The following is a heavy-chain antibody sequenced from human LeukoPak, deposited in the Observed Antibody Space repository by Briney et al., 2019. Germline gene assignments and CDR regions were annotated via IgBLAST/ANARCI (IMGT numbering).Heavy chain of an antibody. CDR1: GGTFSSYA. Sequence: ASVKVSCKASGGTFSSYAISWVRQAPGQGLEWMGGINPIFGTANYAQKFQGRVTITADESTSTAYMELSSLRSEDTAVYYCAVLRFLEWLNKAPSFDYWGQGTLVTVSS. J-gene: IGHJ4*02. V-gene: IGHV1-69*13. CDR3: AVLRFLEWLNKAPSFDY. CDR2: INPIFGTA. D-gene: IGHD3-3*01.